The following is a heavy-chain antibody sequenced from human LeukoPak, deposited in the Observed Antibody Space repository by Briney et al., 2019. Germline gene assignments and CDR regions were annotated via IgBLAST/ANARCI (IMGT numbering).Heavy chain of an antibody. CDR2: IYYSGST. Sequence: PSETLSLTCTASGGSISSYYWSWIRQPPGKGLEWIGYIYYSGSTNYNPSLKSRATISVDTSKNQFSLKLSSVTAADTAVYYCARVPQATYYDFWSGPVDAFDIWGQGTMVTVSS. CDR3: ARVPQATYYDFWSGPVDAFDI. CDR1: GGSISSYY. V-gene: IGHV4-59*01. D-gene: IGHD3-3*01. J-gene: IGHJ3*02.